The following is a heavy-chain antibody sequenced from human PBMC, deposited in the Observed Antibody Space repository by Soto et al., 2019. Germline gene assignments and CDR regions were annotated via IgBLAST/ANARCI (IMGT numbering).Heavy chain of an antibody. J-gene: IGHJ4*02. CDR2: IYYSGST. D-gene: IGHD3-10*01. V-gene: IGHV4-39*01. CDR1: GGSISSSSYY. Sequence: QLQLQESGPGLVKPSETLSLTCTVSGGSISSSSYYWGWIRQPPGKGLEWIGSIYYSGSTYYNPSLKSRVTISVDTSKNQFSLKLSSVTAADTAVYCCARHMIAVRLLWFGESGLYFDYWGQGTLVTVSS. CDR3: ARHMIAVRLLWFGESGLYFDY.